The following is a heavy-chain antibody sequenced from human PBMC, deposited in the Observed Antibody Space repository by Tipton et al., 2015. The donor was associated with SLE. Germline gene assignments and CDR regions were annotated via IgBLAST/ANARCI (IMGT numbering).Heavy chain of an antibody. Sequence: SLRLSCAASGFTFSSYAMHWVRQAPGKGLEWVAVISYDGSNKYYADSVKGRFTISRDNSKNTLYLQMNSLRAEDTAVYYCARMRACSGGSCYLWCFDYWGQGPLVTVSS. V-gene: IGHV3-30-3*01. CDR2: ISYDGSNK. J-gene: IGHJ4*02. CDR1: GFTFSSYA. CDR3: ARMRACSGGSCYLWCFDY. D-gene: IGHD2-15*01.